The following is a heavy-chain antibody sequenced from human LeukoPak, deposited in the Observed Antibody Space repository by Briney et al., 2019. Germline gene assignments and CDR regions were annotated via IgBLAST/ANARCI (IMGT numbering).Heavy chain of an antibody. Sequence: PGGSLRLSCAASGFTVSSNYMSWVRQAPGRGLECVSVIYSGGNTYYADSVKGRFTVSRDNSKNTLYLQMSSLRAEDTAVYYCARRVATDFHFDYWGQGTLVTVSS. CDR2: IYSGGNT. V-gene: IGHV3-66*04. CDR1: GFTVSSNY. D-gene: IGHD5-12*01. J-gene: IGHJ4*02. CDR3: ARRVATDFHFDY.